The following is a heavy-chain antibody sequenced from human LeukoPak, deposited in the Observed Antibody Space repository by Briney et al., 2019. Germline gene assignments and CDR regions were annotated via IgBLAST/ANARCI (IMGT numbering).Heavy chain of an antibody. CDR1: GYTFTGYY. V-gene: IGHV1-2*02. J-gene: IGHJ4*02. Sequence: GASVKVSCKASGYTFTGYYMHWVRQAPGQGLEWMGWINPNSGGTNYAQKFQGRVTMTRDTSISTAYMELSRLRSDDTAVYYCARGVVVVPAAIQNWGQGTLVTVSS. CDR3: ARGVVVVPAAIQN. D-gene: IGHD2-2*01. CDR2: INPNSGGT.